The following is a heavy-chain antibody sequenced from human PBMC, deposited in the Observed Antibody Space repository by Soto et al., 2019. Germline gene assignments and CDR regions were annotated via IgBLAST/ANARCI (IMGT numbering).Heavy chain of an antibody. J-gene: IGHJ6*02. CDR1: GGSISSSIYY. CDR2: IYYSGST. CDR3: ARTRVVATIIDNYYYGMDV. Sequence: SETLSLTCTVSGGSISSSIYYWGWIRQPPGKGLEWIGNIYYSGSTYYNPSLKSRVTISVDTSKNQFSLKLSSVTAADTAVYYCARTRVVATIIDNYYYGMDVWGQGTTVTVYS. V-gene: IGHV4-39*01. D-gene: IGHD5-12*01.